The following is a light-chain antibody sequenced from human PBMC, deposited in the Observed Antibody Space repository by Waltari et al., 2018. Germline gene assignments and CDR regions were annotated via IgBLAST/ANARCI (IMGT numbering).Light chain of an antibody. CDR2: KVS. CDR1: QSLVSSDGNTY. V-gene: IGKV2-30*01. CDR3: MQGTHWPWT. J-gene: IGKJ1*01. Sequence: DVVMTQSPLSLSVTLGQPASISCRSGQSLVSSDGNTYFNWFQQRPGQSPRRLLYKVSNRDSGGQARFSGSGSATDYTLRISRGEAEDVGVYYCMQGTHWPWTFGQGTKGEI.